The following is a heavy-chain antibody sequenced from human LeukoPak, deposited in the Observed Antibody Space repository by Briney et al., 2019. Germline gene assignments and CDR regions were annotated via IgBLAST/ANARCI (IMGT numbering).Heavy chain of an antibody. J-gene: IGHJ4*02. CDR3: AKSPRGVMAPPGDY. Sequence: GGSLRLSCAASGFTFNDYAMNWVRQAPGKGLEWVSAISGSGGSTYYADSVKGRFTISRDNSKNTLYLQMNSLRAEDTAVYYCAKSPRGVMAPPGDYWGQGTLVTVSS. CDR2: ISGSGGST. V-gene: IGHV3-23*01. CDR1: GFTFNDYA. D-gene: IGHD3-10*01.